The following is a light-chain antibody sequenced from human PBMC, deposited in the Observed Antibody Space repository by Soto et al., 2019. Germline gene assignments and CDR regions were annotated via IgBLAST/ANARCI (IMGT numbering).Light chain of an antibody. V-gene: IGLV2-14*01. CDR2: DVT. CDR3: SSYTSIATYV. J-gene: IGLJ1*01. CDR1: DNDVGGYNY. Sequence: QSALTQPASVSGSPGQSITISCTGTDNDVGGYNYVSWYQQYPDKAPKLIIYDVTNRPSGVSMRFSGSKSGNTASLTISGLRPEDEADYYCSSYTSIATYVFGSGTKVIVL.